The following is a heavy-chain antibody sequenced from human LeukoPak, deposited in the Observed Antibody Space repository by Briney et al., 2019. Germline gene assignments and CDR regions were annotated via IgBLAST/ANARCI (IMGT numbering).Heavy chain of an antibody. CDR2: TAAKADNYVT. CDR1: GFSFSDAG. Sequence: GGSLRLSCAASGFSFSDAGIHWVRHTSGKGLEWVGRTAAKADNYVTEYAASVKGRFTISRDNSKSTAYLQMNSLRAEDTAVYYCTRHHTIGDGENWFDPWGQGTLVTVSS. CDR3: TRHHTIGDGENWFDP. V-gene: IGHV3-73*01. J-gene: IGHJ5*02. D-gene: IGHD3-10*01.